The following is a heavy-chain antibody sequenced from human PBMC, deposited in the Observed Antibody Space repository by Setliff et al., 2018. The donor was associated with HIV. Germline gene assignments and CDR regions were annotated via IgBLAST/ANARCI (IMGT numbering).Heavy chain of an antibody. Sequence: GASVKVSCKTYGFTFTSYAIHWVRQAPGQRLEWMGWINADNGDTTYSHNFQGRVTFTGDTSARTAYMDLSSLRSEDTAVYYCARSFDILTGDLDYWGQGTLVTVSS. CDR1: GFTFTSYA. V-gene: IGHV1-3*01. CDR3: ARSFDILTGDLDY. D-gene: IGHD3-9*01. J-gene: IGHJ4*02. CDR2: INADNGDT.